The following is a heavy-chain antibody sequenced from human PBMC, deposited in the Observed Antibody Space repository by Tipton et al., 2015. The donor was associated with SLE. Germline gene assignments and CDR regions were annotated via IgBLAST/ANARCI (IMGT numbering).Heavy chain of an antibody. Sequence: TLSLTCTVSGGSISSYYWSWIRQPPGKGLEWVGYIYYSGSTNYNPSLQSRVTISVDTSKNQFSLKRSSVTAADTAVYYCARWGGYCGGDCYSYWGQGTLVTVSS. J-gene: IGHJ4*02. D-gene: IGHD2-21*01. V-gene: IGHV4-59*01. CDR1: GGSISSYY. CDR3: ARWGGYCGGDCYSY. CDR2: IYYSGST.